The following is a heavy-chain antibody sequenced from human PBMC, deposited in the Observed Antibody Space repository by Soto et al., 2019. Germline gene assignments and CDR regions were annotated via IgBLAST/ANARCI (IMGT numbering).Heavy chain of an antibody. J-gene: IGHJ2*01. Sequence: EMQLLESGGGLVQPGGSLRLSCAASGFTFTSYAMNWVRQGPGKGLEWVSGISANGGATYYADSVKGRFNISRDNSKDTLLLEMNSLRAEDTAVYFCVKDYRFYSGSYGGRDFDLWGCGNLVTVSA. CDR1: GFTFTSYA. CDR3: VKDYRFYSGSYGGRDFDL. D-gene: IGHD1-26*01. V-gene: IGHV3-23*01. CDR2: ISANGGAT.